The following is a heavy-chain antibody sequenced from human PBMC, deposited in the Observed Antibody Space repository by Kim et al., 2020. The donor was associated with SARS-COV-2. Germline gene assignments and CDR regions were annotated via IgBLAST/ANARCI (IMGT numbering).Heavy chain of an antibody. CDR2: IYAGDSDT. Sequence: GESLKISCKGSGYSFSKFWIGWVRQMPGKGLEWMGMIYAGDSDTTYSPSFGGQVTFSVDRSISTAYLHLNALKASDIAMYYCARRQPGYGDALDVWGQGRWSPSPQ. CDR1: GYSFSKFW. D-gene: IGHD5-18*01. J-gene: IGHJ3*01. V-gene: IGHV5-51*01. CDR3: ARRQPGYGDALDV.